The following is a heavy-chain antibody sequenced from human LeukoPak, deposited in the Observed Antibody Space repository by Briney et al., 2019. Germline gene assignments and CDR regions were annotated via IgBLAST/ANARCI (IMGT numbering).Heavy chain of an antibody. CDR1: GGSISSYY. CDR3: ARGGLDDNGDNWFYP. V-gene: IGHV4-59*01. CDR2: IYYSGST. D-gene: IGHD4-17*01. J-gene: IGHJ5*02. Sequence: SSETLSLTCTVSGGSISSYYRSWIRQPPGKGLEWIGYIYYSGSTNYNPSLKSRVTISVDTSKNQFSLKLSSVTAADTAVYYCARGGLDDNGDNWFYPGGQGTLVTVSS.